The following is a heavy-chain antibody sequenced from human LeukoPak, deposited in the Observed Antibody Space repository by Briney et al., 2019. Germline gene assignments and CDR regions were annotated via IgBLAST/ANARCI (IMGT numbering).Heavy chain of an antibody. CDR1: GGSISSYY. D-gene: IGHD6-13*01. Sequence: PSETLSLTCTVSGGSISSYYWSWIRQPPGKGLEWIGYIYYSGSTNYNPSLKSRVTISVDTSKNQFSLKLSSVTAADTAVYYCARVRQLGYYGMDVWGQGTTVTVSS. CDR3: ARVRQLGYYGMDV. CDR2: IYYSGST. J-gene: IGHJ6*02. V-gene: IGHV4-59*01.